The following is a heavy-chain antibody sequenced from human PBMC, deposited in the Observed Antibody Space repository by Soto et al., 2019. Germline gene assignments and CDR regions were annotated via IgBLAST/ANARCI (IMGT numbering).Heavy chain of an antibody. V-gene: IGHV1-69*01. CDR3: ARGETYLGG. CDR2: IIPIFSSR. J-gene: IGHJ6*02. CDR1: RDTFNKYA. D-gene: IGHD3-16*01. Sequence: QVQLVQSGAEVKKPGSSVKVSCKTSRDTFNKYAFKWVRQAPGQGLEWMGWIIPIFSSRNYAEKFQGRVTITADDSPSTAYMELRSLRFEDTAVYSCARGETYLGGWGQGTSVTVSS.